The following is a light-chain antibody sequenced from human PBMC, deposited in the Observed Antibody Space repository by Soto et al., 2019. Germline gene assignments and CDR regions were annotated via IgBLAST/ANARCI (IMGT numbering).Light chain of an antibody. CDR2: ENN. Sequence: QSVLTQQPSVSAAPEQKVTISCSGGSSNLGINFVSWYQQFPGGVPKLLIYENNKRPSGIPDRFSGAKSGTSATLDITGLQAGDEADYYCATWDGSLSVGVFGGGTKLTVL. CDR1: SSNLGINF. J-gene: IGLJ1*01. V-gene: IGLV1-51*02. CDR3: ATWDGSLSVGV.